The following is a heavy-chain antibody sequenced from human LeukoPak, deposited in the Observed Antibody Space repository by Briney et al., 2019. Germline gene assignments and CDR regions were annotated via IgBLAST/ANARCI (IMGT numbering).Heavy chain of an antibody. CDR2: IYHTGNA. Sequence: SETLSLTCNVSGGSIDSAAWWNWVRQPPGKQLEWIGEIYHTGNANYDPSLKSRVTISIDKSKNQFSLTLSSVAAADTAVYYCARIRYSTGWYDDAFDVWGQGTTITISS. D-gene: IGHD6-19*01. CDR3: ARIRYSTGWYDDAFDV. CDR1: GGSIDSAAW. V-gene: IGHV4/OR15-8*02. J-gene: IGHJ3*01.